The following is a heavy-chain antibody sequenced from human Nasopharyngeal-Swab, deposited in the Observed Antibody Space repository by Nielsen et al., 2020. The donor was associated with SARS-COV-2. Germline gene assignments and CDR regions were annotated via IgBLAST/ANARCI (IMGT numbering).Heavy chain of an antibody. D-gene: IGHD3-22*01. CDR2: INHSGST. CDR1: GGSFSGYY. V-gene: IGHV4-34*01. J-gene: IGHJ5*02. Sequence: SETLSLTCAVYGGSFSGYYWSWIRQPPGKGLEWIGKINHSGSTNYNPSLKSRVTISVDTSKNQFSLKLSSVTAADTAVYYCARDTYYDSRGIDPWGQGTLVTVSS. CDR3: ARDTYYDSRGIDP.